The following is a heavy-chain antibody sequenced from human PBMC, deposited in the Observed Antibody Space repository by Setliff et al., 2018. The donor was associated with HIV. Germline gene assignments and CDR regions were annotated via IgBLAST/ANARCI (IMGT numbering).Heavy chain of an antibody. CDR2: IYYSGST. J-gene: IGHJ5*02. CDR1: GGSISSGGYY. V-gene: IGHV4-31*03. Sequence: SETLSLTCTVSGGSISSGGYYWSWIRQHPGKGLEWIGYIYYSGSTYYNPSLKSRVTISVDTSKNQFSLKLSSVTAADTAVYYCARGGRFMGLFDPWGQGSLVTVSS. CDR3: ARGGRFMGLFDP. D-gene: IGHD3-3*01.